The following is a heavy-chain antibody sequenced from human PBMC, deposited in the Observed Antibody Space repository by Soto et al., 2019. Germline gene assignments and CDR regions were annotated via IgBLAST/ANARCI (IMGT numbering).Heavy chain of an antibody. CDR2: IIPLFGTP. Sequence: QVQLVQSGAEVKSPGSSVKVSCKASGGTFSNDAFSWVRQAPGQGLEWVGGIIPLFGTPNYAQDFQGRVIITADESWSTTCMELTSLRSEGTGVYYCASGRVGEMATGGYFDHWGQGTLVTVSS. J-gene: IGHJ4*02. CDR1: GGTFSNDA. D-gene: IGHD3-10*01. CDR3: ASGRVGEMATGGYFDH. V-gene: IGHV1-69*01.